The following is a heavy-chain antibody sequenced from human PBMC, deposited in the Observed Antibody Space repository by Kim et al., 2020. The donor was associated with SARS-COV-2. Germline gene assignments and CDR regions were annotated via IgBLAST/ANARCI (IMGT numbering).Heavy chain of an antibody. D-gene: IGHD6-19*01. V-gene: IGHV3-23*01. Sequence: VKGRFTISRDNTQTTLYLQMNSLRAEDTAVYYCAKVRSSGWYLGHDAFDIWGQGTMVTVSS. CDR3: AKVRSSGWYLGHDAFDI. J-gene: IGHJ3*02.